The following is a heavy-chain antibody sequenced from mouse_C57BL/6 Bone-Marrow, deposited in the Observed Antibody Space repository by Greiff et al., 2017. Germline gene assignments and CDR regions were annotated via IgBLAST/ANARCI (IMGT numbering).Heavy chain of an antibody. Sequence: VQLQQSGAELVRPGASVTLSCKASGYTFTDYEMHWVKQTPVHGLEWIGAIDPETGGTAYNQKFKGKAILTADKSSSTAYMELRSLTSEDSAVYYCTRSRDGNYGYVDVWGTGTTVAVAS. CDR3: TRSRDGNYGYVDV. CDR1: GYTFTDYE. J-gene: IGHJ1*03. V-gene: IGHV1-15*01. D-gene: IGHD2-1*01. CDR2: IDPETGGT.